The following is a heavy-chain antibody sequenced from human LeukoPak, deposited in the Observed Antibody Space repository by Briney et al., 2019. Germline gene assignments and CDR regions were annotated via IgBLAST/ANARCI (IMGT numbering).Heavy chain of an antibody. CDR1: GGTFSSYA. V-gene: IGHV1-69*04. Sequence: GSSVKVSCKASGGTFSSYAISWVRQAPGQGLEWMGRIIPILGIANYAQKFQGRVTITADKSTSTAYMELSSLRSEDTAVYYCAAGQSCTGGSCYRPFDPWGQGTLVTVSS. D-gene: IGHD2-15*01. CDR2: IIPILGIA. J-gene: IGHJ5*02. CDR3: AAGQSCTGGSCYRPFDP.